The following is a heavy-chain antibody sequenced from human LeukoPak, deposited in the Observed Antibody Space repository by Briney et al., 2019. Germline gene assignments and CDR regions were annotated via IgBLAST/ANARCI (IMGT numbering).Heavy chain of an antibody. J-gene: IGHJ4*02. CDR3: ARDRGGYSSGWYALSRPLGY. CDR2: IWYDGSNK. V-gene: IGHV3-33*01. CDR1: GFTFSSYG. Sequence: GGSLRLSCAASGFTFSSYGTHWVRQAPGKGLEWVAVIWYDGSNKYYADSVKGRFTISRDNSKNTLYLQMNSLRAEDTAVYYCARDRGGYSSGWYALSRPLGYWGQGTLVTVSS. D-gene: IGHD6-19*01.